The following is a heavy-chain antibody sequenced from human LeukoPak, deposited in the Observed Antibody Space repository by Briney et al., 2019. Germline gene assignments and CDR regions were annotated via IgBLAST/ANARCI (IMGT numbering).Heavy chain of an antibody. Sequence: ASVKVSCKASGYTFTSYSFSWARQAPGQGLEWMGWISGYNGNTNYAQKLQGRVTMTTDTSTSTAYMELRSLRSDDTAVYYCARSGLTTVVSIDAFDIWGRGTMVTVSS. CDR1: GYTFTSYS. V-gene: IGHV1-18*01. J-gene: IGHJ3*02. CDR2: ISGYNGNT. CDR3: ARSGLTTVVSIDAFDI. D-gene: IGHD4-23*01.